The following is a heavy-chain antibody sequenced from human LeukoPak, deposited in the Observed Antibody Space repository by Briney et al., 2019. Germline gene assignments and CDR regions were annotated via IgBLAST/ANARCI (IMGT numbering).Heavy chain of an antibody. CDR3: ARTIREQWLTIDY. Sequence: GGSLRLSCAASGFTFSNYWMNWVRQAPGKGLEWVADIKQDGSAKYYVDSVKGRFTISRDNAKNSLYLQMNSLGAEDTAVYYCARTIREQWLTIDYWGQGTLVTFSS. CDR2: IKQDGSAK. D-gene: IGHD6-19*01. V-gene: IGHV3-7*04. J-gene: IGHJ4*02. CDR1: GFTFSNYW.